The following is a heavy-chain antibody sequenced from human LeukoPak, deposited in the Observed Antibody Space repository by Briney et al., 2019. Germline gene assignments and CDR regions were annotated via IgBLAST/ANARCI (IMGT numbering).Heavy chain of an antibody. CDR2: IKSDGSRI. CDR3: ARCYYDSSGYPDY. Sequence: GGSLRLSCAASGFSFSNYWMHWVRQAPGKGLVWVSGIKSDGSRISYADSVKGRFTISRDNSKNTLYLQMNSLRAEDTAVYYCARCYYDSSGYPDYWGQGTLVTVSS. CDR1: GFSFSNYW. J-gene: IGHJ4*02. D-gene: IGHD3-22*01. V-gene: IGHV3-74*01.